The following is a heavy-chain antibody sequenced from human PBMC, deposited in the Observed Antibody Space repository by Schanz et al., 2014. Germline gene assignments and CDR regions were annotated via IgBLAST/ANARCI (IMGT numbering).Heavy chain of an antibody. Sequence: QVQLVQSGAEVKKPGASVKVSCKASGYTFTSYDINWVRQATGQGLEWMGWMNSKTGNTGYAQRFQGRVTMTRNTSITTAYLELSSLRSGDTAVYYCTKGRTFGPWGQGTLVTVSS. V-gene: IGHV1-8*01. CDR2: MNSKTGNT. CDR1: GYTFTSYD. J-gene: IGHJ5*02. CDR3: TKGRTFGP.